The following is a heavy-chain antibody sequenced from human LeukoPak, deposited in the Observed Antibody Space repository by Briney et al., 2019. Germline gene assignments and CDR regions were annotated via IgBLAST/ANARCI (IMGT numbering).Heavy chain of an antibody. V-gene: IGHV3-23*01. CDR2: ISADALAT. J-gene: IGHJ4*02. D-gene: IGHD1-1*01. CDR3: AKDLQGKLEGGATGAFDY. Sequence: AGSLRLSCAASGFTFNTYAMSWVRQAPGKGLEWVSAISADALATFYTDSVKGRFTISRDNYKNTMYLQMNTLRAEDTAIYYCAKDLQGKLEGGATGAFDYWGQGALVSVSS. CDR1: GFTFNTYA.